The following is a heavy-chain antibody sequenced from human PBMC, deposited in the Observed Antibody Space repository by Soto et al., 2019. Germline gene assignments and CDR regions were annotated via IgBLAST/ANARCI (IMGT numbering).Heavy chain of an antibody. CDR3: ASHLTMTGTRGFDP. CDR1: SGSIFSSNW. Sequence: QVQLQESGPGLVKPSGTLSLTCAVSSGSIFSSNWWSWVRQPPGKGLEWIGETRNSGGANYNPSLKSRVTISVDKSTNQFFLNLNSVTAADTAVYYCASHLTMTGTRGFDPWGLGTLVTVSS. CDR2: TRNSGGA. J-gene: IGHJ5*02. V-gene: IGHV4-4*02. D-gene: IGHD3-9*01.